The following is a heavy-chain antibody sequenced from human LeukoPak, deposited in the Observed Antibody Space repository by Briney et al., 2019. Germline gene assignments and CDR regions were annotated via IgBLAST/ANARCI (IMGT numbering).Heavy chain of an antibody. J-gene: IGHJ6*03. CDR2: ISSSSSYI. V-gene: IGHV3-21*04. CDR1: GFTFSSYS. CDR3: ARHSYITMVRGAGYMDV. Sequence: PGGSLRLSCAASGFTFSSYSMNWVRQAPGKGLEWVSSISSSSSYIYYADSVKGRFTISRDNAKNSLYLQMNSLRAEDTAVYYCARHSYITMVRGAGYMDVWGKGTTVTISS. D-gene: IGHD3-10*01.